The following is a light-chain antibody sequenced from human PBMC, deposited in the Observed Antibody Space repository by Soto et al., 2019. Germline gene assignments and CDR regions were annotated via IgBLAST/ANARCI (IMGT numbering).Light chain of an antibody. Sequence: EIVTTQPPATLSVSPGERATLSCRASQSVSSNLAWYQQKPGQAPRLLIYGASTRATGIPARFSGSGSGTEFTLTISSLQSEDFAVYYCQQYGSSGTFGQGTKVDIK. CDR1: QSVSSN. CDR2: GAS. CDR3: QQYGSSGT. V-gene: IGKV3D-15*01. J-gene: IGKJ1*01.